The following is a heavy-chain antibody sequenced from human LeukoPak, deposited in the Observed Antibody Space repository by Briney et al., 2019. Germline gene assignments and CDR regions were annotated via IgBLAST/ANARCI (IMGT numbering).Heavy chain of an antibody. CDR2: IIPIFGTA. D-gene: IGHD2-2*03. CDR3: ARSAGYCSSTSCPIDY. Sequence: GASVKVSCKASGGTFSSYAISWVRQAPGQGLEWMGGIIPIFGTANYAQKFQGRVTITTEESTSTAYMELSSLRSEDTAVYYCARSAGYCSSTSCPIDYWGQGTLVTVSS. V-gene: IGHV1-69*05. J-gene: IGHJ4*02. CDR1: GGTFSSYA.